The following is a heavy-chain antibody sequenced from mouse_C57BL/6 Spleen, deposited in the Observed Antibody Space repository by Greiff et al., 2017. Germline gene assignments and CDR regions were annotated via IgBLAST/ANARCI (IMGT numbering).Heavy chain of an antibody. D-gene: IGHD1-1*01. Sequence: EVQLQQSGPVLVKPGASVKMSCKASGYTFTDYYMNWVKQSPGKSLEWIGVINPYNGGTSYNQKFKGKATLTVDKSSSTAYMERNSLTSEDSAVYYCTRPYYGSSYEFAYQGPGLLVT. CDR2: INPYNGGT. CDR3: TRPYYGSSYEFAY. J-gene: IGHJ3*01. V-gene: IGHV1-19*01. CDR1: GYTFTDYY.